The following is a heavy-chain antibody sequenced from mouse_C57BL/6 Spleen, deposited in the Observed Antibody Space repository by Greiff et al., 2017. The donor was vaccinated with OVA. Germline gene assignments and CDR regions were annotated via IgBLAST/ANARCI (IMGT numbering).Heavy chain of an antibody. J-gene: IGHJ1*03. Sequence: VMLVESGPGLVAPSPSLSITCTVSGFSFTSYAISWVRQPPGKGLEWLGVIWTGGGTNYNSALKSRLSISKDNSKSQVFLKMNSLQTDDTARYYCARNFYGKDYWYFDVWGTGTTVTVSS. CDR1: GFSFTSYA. D-gene: IGHD2-1*01. CDR2: IWTGGGT. V-gene: IGHV2-9-1*01. CDR3: ARNFYGKDYWYFDV.